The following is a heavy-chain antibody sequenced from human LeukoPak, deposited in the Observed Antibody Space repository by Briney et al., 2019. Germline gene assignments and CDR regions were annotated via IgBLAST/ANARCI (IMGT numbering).Heavy chain of an antibody. CDR1: GGSISSGGYY. D-gene: IGHD1-7*01. Sequence: SETLSLTCTVSGGSISSGGYYWSWIRQHPGKGLEWIGYIYYSGSTYYNPSPKSRVTISVDTSKNQFSLKLSSVTAADTAVYYCARGTGTTAEDWGQGTLVTVSS. CDR2: IYYSGST. CDR3: ARGTGTTAED. V-gene: IGHV4-31*03. J-gene: IGHJ4*02.